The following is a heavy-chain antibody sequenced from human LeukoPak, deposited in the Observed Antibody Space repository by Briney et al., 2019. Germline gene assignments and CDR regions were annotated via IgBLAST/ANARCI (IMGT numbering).Heavy chain of an antibody. Sequence: SETLSLTCLVSGASVSSSHWNWIRQLPGRGLEWIGCLSYTGKTEYNPSLTSRVTMSLDTSKNQVSLKLTSLTAADTAVYYCSEGYFEPFAHWGQGILVTVSS. CDR1: GASVSSSH. CDR2: LSYTGKT. V-gene: IGHV4-59*02. J-gene: IGHJ4*02. CDR3: SEGYFEPFAH. D-gene: IGHD5-24*01.